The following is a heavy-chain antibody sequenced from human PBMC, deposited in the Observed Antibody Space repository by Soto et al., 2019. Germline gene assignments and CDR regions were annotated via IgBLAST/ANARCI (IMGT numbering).Heavy chain of an antibody. J-gene: IGHJ6*02. Sequence: ASVKVSRKASGYTFTSYGISWVRQAPGQGLEWMGWISAYNGNTNYAQKLQGRVTMTTDTSTSTAYMELRSLRSDDTAVYYCARDPYHVLMVNAPNLYGMDVWGQGTTVTVSS. D-gene: IGHD2-8*01. CDR1: GYTFTSYG. CDR2: ISAYNGNT. V-gene: IGHV1-18*01. CDR3: ARDPYHVLMVNAPNLYGMDV.